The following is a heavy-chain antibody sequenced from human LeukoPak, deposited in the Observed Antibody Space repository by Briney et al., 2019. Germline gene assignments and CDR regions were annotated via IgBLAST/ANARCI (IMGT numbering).Heavy chain of an antibody. V-gene: IGHV1-24*01. CDR2: FDPEDGET. Sequence: ASVKVSCKVSGYTLTESSMHWVRQAPGKGLEWMGGFDPEDGETIYAQKFQGRVTMTEDTSTDTAYMELSSLRSEDTAVYYCATIRYYDSSGQYYFDYWGQGTLVTVSS. D-gene: IGHD3-22*01. CDR1: GYTLTESS. CDR3: ATIRYYDSSGQYYFDY. J-gene: IGHJ4*02.